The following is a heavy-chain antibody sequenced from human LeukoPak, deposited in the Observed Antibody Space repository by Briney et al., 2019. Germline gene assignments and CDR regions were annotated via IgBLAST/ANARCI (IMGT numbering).Heavy chain of an antibody. Sequence: SETLSLTCTVSGGSISSYYWSWIRQPPGKGLVWIGYIYYSGSTNYNPSLKSRVTISVDTSKNQFSLKLSSVTAADTAVYYCARQRYYYYGMDVWGQGTTVTVSS. CDR2: IYYSGST. CDR3: ARQRYYYYGMDV. V-gene: IGHV4-59*01. J-gene: IGHJ6*02. CDR1: GGSISSYY.